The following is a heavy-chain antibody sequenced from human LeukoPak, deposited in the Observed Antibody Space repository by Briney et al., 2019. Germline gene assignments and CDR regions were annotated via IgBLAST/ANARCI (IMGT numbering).Heavy chain of an antibody. Sequence: PSETLSLTCTVSGGSVSSGSYYWGWIRQPPGKGLEWIGNVYYSGSTYYNPSLRSRVTISVDTSKNQFSLKLSSVTAADTATYYCASGSYSSGWFPYFEFWGQGTLVTVSS. CDR3: ASGSYSSGWFPYFEF. CDR2: VYYSGST. CDR1: GGSVSSGSYY. V-gene: IGHV4-39*01. D-gene: IGHD6-19*01. J-gene: IGHJ4*02.